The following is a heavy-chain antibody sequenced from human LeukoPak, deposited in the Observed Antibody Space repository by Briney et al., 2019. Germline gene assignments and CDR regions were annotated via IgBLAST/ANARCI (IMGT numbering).Heavy chain of an antibody. J-gene: IGHJ5*02. Sequence: GRSLRLSCAASGFTFSSYGMHWVRQAPGKGLEWVAVISYDGSNKYYADSVKGRFTISRDNSKNTLYLQMNSLRAEDTAVYYCARERRDSSRRSWFDPWGQGTLATVSS. CDR2: ISYDGSNK. V-gene: IGHV3-30*03. D-gene: IGHD6-13*01. CDR3: ARERRDSSRRSWFDP. CDR1: GFTFSSYG.